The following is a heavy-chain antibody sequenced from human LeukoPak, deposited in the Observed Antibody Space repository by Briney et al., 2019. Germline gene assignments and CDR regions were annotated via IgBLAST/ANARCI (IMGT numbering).Heavy chain of an antibody. CDR1: GGSISSYY. CDR3: ARVRPDHDNSNYLLSYFDY. D-gene: IGHD4-11*01. V-gene: IGHV4-4*07. CDR2: IYTSGST. J-gene: IGHJ4*02. Sequence: SETLSLTCTVSGGSISSYYWSWIRQPAGKGLEWIGRIYTSGSTNYNPSLKSRVTMSVDTSKNQFSLKLSSVTAADTAVYYCARVRPDHDNSNYLLSYFDYWGQGTLVTVSS.